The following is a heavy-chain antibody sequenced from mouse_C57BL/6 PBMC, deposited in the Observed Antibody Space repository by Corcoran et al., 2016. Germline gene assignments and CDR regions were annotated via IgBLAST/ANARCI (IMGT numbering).Heavy chain of an antibody. D-gene: IGHD2-10*02. Sequence: DVQLQESGPGLVKPSQSLSLTCSVTGYSITSGYYWNWIRQFPGNKLEWMGYISYDGSNNYNPSLKNRISITRDTSKNQFFLKLNSVTTEDTATYYCASRVLYGNYFDYWGQGTTLTVSS. J-gene: IGHJ2*01. V-gene: IGHV3-6*01. CDR2: ISYDGSN. CDR1: GYSITSGYY. CDR3: ASRVLYGNYFDY.